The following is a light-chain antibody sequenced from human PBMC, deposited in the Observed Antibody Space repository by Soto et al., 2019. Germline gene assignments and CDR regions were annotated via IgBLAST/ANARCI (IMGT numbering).Light chain of an antibody. CDR1: QSVSSSN. CDR2: GAS. J-gene: IGKJ1*01. V-gene: IGKV3-15*01. CDR3: QQYDNWPQT. Sequence: EIVMTQSPSTLSVSPGERATLSCRASQSVSSSNLAWYQQKPGQAPRLLIYGASTRATGIPARFSGTGSGTDFTLTVSSLQSGDFAVYYCQQYDNWPQTFGQGTKVDIK.